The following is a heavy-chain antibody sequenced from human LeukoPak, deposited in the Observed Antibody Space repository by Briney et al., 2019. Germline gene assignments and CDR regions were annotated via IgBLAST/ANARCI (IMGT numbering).Heavy chain of an antibody. V-gene: IGHV4-4*07. Sequence: PSETLSLTCTVSGGSISSYYWSWIRQPAGKGLEWIGRIYTSGSTNYNPSLKSRVTMSVDTSKNQFSLKLSSVTAADTAVYYCARDGHSGYDWKYYFDYWGQGTLVTVSS. D-gene: IGHD5-12*01. CDR3: ARDGHSGYDWKYYFDY. CDR1: GGSISSYY. CDR2: IYTSGST. J-gene: IGHJ4*02.